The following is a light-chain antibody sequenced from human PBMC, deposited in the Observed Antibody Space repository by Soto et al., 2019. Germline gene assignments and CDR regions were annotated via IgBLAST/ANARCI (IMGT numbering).Light chain of an antibody. CDR3: QTWGTGAWV. CDR2: LNRDGSH. V-gene: IGLV4-69*01. Sequence: QLVLTQSPSASASLGASVKFTCTLSSGHSTYAIAWHQQQPGKGPRYLMKLNRDGSHTKGDGIPDRFSGSSSGAERYLTISSLQSEDEADYYCQTWGTGAWVFGGGTKLTVL. J-gene: IGLJ3*02. CDR1: SGHSTYA.